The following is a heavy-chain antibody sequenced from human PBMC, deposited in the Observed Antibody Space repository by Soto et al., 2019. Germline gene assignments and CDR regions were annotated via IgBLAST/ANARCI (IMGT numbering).Heavy chain of an antibody. J-gene: IGHJ6*02. Sequence: QVQLVQSGAEVKKPGASVKVSCKASGYTFTSYYMHWVRLAPGQGLEWMGIINPDGGGTSYAQQFQGRVIMTRATSTSTVYMEMSSLRSEDTAVYYCAVGGNYFSMDVWGQGTTVTVSS. V-gene: IGHV1-46*01. CDR3: AVGGNYFSMDV. CDR1: GYTFTSYY. CDR2: INPDGGGT.